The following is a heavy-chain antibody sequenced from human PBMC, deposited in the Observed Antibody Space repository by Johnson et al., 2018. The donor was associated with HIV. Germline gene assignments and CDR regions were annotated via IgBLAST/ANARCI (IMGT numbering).Heavy chain of an antibody. J-gene: IGHJ3*02. CDR1: GFTFSSHD. CDR3: AKPPSMGADAFDI. D-gene: IGHD3-16*01. CDR2: ISYDGSNQ. V-gene: IGHV3-30*18. Sequence: QEQLVESGGGVVQPGGSLRLSCATSGFTFSSHDMHWVRQAPGKGLEWVAVISYDGSNQYCADSVKGRFTISRDNSNKTVYLQMNSLGPEDTAVYYCAKPPSMGADAFDIWGQGTMVTVSS.